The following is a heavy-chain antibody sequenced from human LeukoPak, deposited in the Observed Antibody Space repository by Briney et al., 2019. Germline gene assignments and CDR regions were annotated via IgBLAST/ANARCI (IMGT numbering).Heavy chain of an antibody. CDR3: AKDPNGDYIGAFDI. CDR1: GFTLSSSA. J-gene: IGHJ3*02. D-gene: IGHD4-17*01. CDR2: ISWNSGSI. Sequence: SLRLSCAASGFTLSSSAMNWVRQAPGKGLEWVSGISWNSGSIGYADSVKGRFTISRDNAKNSLYLQMNSLRAEDTAVYYCAKDPNGDYIGAFDIWGQGTMVTVSS. V-gene: IGHV3-9*01.